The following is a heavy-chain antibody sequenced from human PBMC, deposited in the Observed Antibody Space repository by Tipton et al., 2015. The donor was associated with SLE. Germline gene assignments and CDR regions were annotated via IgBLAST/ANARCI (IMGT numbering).Heavy chain of an antibody. Sequence: TLSLTCTVSGGSISSYYLSWIRQPPGKGLEWIGYIYYTGSANYNPSLKGRVTMSAETSQNKFSLTLSSVSAADTAVYYCARDKPYDIWGQGTMVTVSS. CDR2: IYYTGSA. CDR3: ARDKPYDI. V-gene: IGHV4-59*12. J-gene: IGHJ3*02. CDR1: GGSISSYY.